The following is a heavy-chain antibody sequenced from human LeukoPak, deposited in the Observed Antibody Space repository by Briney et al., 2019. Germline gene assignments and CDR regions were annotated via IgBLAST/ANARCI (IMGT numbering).Heavy chain of an antibody. CDR3: ARDFSSWYERPHTGFDY. D-gene: IGHD6-13*01. Sequence: SVKVSCKASGGTFRTYAISWVRQAPGQGLEWMGGIIPIFGTANYAQKFQGRVTITADESTSAAYMELSSLRSEDTAVYYCARDFSSWYERPHTGFDYWGQGTLVTVSS. J-gene: IGHJ4*02. CDR2: IIPIFGTA. CDR1: GGTFRTYA. V-gene: IGHV1-69*13.